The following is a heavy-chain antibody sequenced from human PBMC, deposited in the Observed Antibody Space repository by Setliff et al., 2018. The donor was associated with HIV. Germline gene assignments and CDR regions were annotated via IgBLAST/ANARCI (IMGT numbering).Heavy chain of an antibody. J-gene: IGHJ4*02. Sequence: ETLSLSCAASGFTFSSYSMNWVRQAPGKGLEWVSYISSSSSYTHYADSVKGRFTISRDNVKNSLYLQMNSLRAEDPAVYYCARDRYSGSSTDYWGQGTLVTVSS. CDR3: ARDRYSGSSTDY. V-gene: IGHV3-21*01. CDR1: GFTFSSYS. D-gene: IGHD1-26*01. CDR2: ISSSSSYT.